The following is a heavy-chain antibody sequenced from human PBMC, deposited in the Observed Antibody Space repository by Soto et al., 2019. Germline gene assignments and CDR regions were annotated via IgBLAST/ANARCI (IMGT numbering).Heavy chain of an antibody. CDR1: GFTFSSYW. CDR3: ATDLSEWLAHY. Sequence: GGSLRLSCAASGFTFSSYWMSWVRQAPGKGLEWVANIKQDGSEKYYVDSVKGRFTISRDNAKNSLYLQMNSLRAEDTAVYYCATDLSEWLAHYWGQGTLVTVSS. V-gene: IGHV3-7*01. J-gene: IGHJ4*02. CDR2: IKQDGSEK. D-gene: IGHD6-19*01.